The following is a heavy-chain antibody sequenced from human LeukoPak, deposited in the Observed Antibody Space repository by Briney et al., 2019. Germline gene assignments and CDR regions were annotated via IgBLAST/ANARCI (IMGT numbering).Heavy chain of an antibody. CDR1: GSTFSGHL. J-gene: IGHJ4*02. CDR2: TAYDGAEK. D-gene: IGHD2/OR15-2a*01. CDR3: AREGDRHFTFDY. V-gene: IGHV3-30*01. Sequence: PGRSLRLSCAAPGSTFSGHLLHWVRQAPGKGLEWVGGTAYDGAEKYYADSVRGRFAISRDNSKSTVYLEMNSLRPEDAAVYYCAREGDRHFTFDYWGRGTLVTVSP.